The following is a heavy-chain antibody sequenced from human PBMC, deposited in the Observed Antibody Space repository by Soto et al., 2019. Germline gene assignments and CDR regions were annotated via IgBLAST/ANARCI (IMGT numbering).Heavy chain of an antibody. Sequence: GGSLRLSCAASGFTFSGYDMHWIRQATGKGLEWVSAIGTAGDPYYPGSVKGRFTISREIAKNSLYHQMNSLRAGDTAVYYCARGSYYDSFDYWGQGTLVTVSS. CDR3: ARGSYYDSFDY. J-gene: IGHJ4*02. D-gene: IGHD3-22*01. CDR2: IGTAGDP. V-gene: IGHV3-13*05. CDR1: GFTFSGYD.